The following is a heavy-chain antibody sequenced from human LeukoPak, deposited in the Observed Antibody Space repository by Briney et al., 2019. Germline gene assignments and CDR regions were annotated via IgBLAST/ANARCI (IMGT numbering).Heavy chain of an antibody. J-gene: IGHJ4*02. CDR3: AKDPVLMVYAILSYFDY. Sequence: GGSLRLSCAASGFTFSSYAMSWVRQAPGKGLEWVSAISGSGGSTYYADSVKGRFTISRDNSKNTLYLQLNSLRAEDTAVYYCAKDPVLMVYAILSYFDYWGQGTLVTVSS. V-gene: IGHV3-23*01. CDR2: ISGSGGST. D-gene: IGHD2-8*01. CDR1: GFTFSSYA.